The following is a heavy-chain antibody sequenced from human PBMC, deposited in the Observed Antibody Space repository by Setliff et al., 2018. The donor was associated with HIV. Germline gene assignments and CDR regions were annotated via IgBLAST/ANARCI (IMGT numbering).Heavy chain of an antibody. J-gene: IGHJ6*03. Sequence: GVLRLSCSASGFTFGDYDMGWVRQAPGKGLEWVGCTRSKAYGGTTEYAASVKGRFTISRDDSENIAYLQMNSLKTEDTPVYYCTRLRRYSYGLASYYYYYMDVWGKGTTVTVSS. CDR1: GFTFGDYD. D-gene: IGHD5-18*01. CDR3: TRLRRYSYGLASYYYYYMDV. V-gene: IGHV3-49*04. CDR2: TRSKAYGGTT.